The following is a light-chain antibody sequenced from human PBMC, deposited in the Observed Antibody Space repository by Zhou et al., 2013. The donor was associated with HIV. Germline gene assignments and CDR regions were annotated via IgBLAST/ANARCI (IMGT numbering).Light chain of an antibody. CDR3: QHYNHFPST. CDR2: KAS. Sequence: QMTQSPSTLSASVGDTVTITCRASQSISSWLAWYQQKPGKAPMLLIYKASSLESGVPSRFSGSGSGTEFTLTISSLQPDDFASYYCQHYNHFPSTFGQGTEGGIQT. V-gene: IGKV1-5*03. J-gene: IGKJ1*01. CDR1: QSISSW.